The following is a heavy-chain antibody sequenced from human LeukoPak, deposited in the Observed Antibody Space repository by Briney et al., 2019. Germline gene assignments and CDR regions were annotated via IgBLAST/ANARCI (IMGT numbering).Heavy chain of an antibody. Sequence: PVASVKVSCKASGYTFTSYYMHWVRQAPGQGLEWMGIINPSGGSTSYAQKFQGRVTITADESTSTAYMELSSLRSEDTAVYYCAQRAYYYDSTFIFDYWGQGTLVTVSS. D-gene: IGHD3-22*01. J-gene: IGHJ4*02. CDR1: GYTFTSYY. V-gene: IGHV1-46*01. CDR2: INPSGGST. CDR3: AQRAYYYDSTFIFDY.